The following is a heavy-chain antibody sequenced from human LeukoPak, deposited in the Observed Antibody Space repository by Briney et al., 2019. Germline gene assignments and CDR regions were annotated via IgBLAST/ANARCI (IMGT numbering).Heavy chain of an antibody. CDR3: ASLVVPAAIRYYGMDV. V-gene: IGHV1-2*02. D-gene: IGHD2-2*01. J-gene: IGHJ6*02. CDR2: INPNGGGT. CDR1: GYTFTGYY. Sequence: ASVKVSCKASGYTFTGYYMHWVRQAPGQGLEWMGWINPNGGGTNYAQKFQGRVTMTRDTSISTAYMELSRLRSDDTAVYYCASLVVPAAIRYYGMDVWGQGTTVTVSS.